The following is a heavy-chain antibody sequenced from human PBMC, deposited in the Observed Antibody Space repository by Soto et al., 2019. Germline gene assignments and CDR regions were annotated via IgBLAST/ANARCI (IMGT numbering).Heavy chain of an antibody. CDR1: GGSVSSGSYY. CDR3: ARIKYNGFAP. CDR2: IYYSGST. J-gene: IGHJ5*02. Sequence: TSETLSLTCTVSGGSVSSGSYYWSWIRQPPGKGLEWIGYIYYSGSTNYNPSLKSRVTISVDTSKNQFSLKLSSVTAADTAVYYFARIKYNGFAPWGQGTLVTVSS. V-gene: IGHV4-61*01.